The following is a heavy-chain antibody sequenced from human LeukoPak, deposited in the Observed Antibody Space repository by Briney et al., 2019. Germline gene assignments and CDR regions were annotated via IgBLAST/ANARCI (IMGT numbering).Heavy chain of an antibody. D-gene: IGHD2-15*01. J-gene: IGHJ5*02. V-gene: IGHV3-21*01. Sequence: GGSLRLSCAASGFTFSSYSMNWVRQAPGKGLEWVSSISSSSSYIYYADSVKGRFTISRDDAKNSLYLQMNSLRAEDTAVYYCARTYSGGSFPGPNWFDPWGQGTLVTVSS. CDR3: ARTYSGGSFPGPNWFDP. CDR2: ISSSSSYI. CDR1: GFTFSSYS.